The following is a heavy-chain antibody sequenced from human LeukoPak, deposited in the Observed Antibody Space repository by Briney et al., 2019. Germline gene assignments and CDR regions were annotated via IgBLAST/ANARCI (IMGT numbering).Heavy chain of an antibody. J-gene: IGHJ6*02. CDR2: IYYSGST. V-gene: IGHV4-59*02. CDR1: GGSVSSYY. CDR3: AGYSSTFYFYYGTDL. Sequence: SETLSLTCTVSGGSVSSYYWSWIRQPPGKGLEWVGYIYYSGSTNYSPSLKSRATISVDTSKNQFSLNLSSVTPADTAVYYCAGYSSTFYFYYGTDLWGQGTTVTVSS. D-gene: IGHD2-2*01.